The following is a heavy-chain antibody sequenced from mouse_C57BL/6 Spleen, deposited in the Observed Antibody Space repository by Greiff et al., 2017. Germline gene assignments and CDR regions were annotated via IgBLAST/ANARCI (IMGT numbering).Heavy chain of an antibody. V-gene: IGHV1-82*01. CDR2: IYPGDGDT. Sequence: VQWVESGPELVKPGASVKISCKASGYAFSSSWMNWVKQRPGKGLEWIGRIYPGDGDTNYNGKFKGKATLTADKSSSTAYMQLSSLTSEDSAVYFCARVTTVVASQYYYAMDYWGQGTSVTVSS. D-gene: IGHD1-1*01. CDR1: GYAFSSSW. CDR3: ARVTTVVASQYYYAMDY. J-gene: IGHJ4*01.